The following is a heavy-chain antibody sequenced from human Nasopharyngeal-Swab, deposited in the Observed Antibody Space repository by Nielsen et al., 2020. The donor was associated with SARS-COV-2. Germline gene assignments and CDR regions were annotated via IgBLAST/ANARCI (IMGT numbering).Heavy chain of an antibody. J-gene: IGHJ4*02. D-gene: IGHD1-26*01. CDR3: ARGYSGSYYSPFDH. CDR2: ISYDGSNK. CDR1: GFTFSSYA. Sequence: GESLKISCAASGFTFSSYAVHWVRQAPGKGLEWVAVISYDGSNKYYADSVKGRFTISRDNSKNTLYLQMNSLRAEDTAVYYCARGYSGSYYSPFDHWGQGTLVTVSS. V-gene: IGHV3-30-3*01.